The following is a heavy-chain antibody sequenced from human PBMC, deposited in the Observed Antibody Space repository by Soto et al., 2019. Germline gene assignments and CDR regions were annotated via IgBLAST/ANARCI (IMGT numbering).Heavy chain of an antibody. CDR3: ARDLGYCSSTSCYTTFLYYYGMDV. Sequence: ASVKVSCKASGGTFSSYAISWVRQAPGQGLEWMGGIIPIFGTANYAQKFQGRVTITADESTSTAYMELSSLRSEDTAVYYRARDLGYCSSTSCYTTFLYYYGMDVWGQGTTVTVSS. V-gene: IGHV1-69*13. CDR1: GGTFSSYA. CDR2: IIPIFGTA. D-gene: IGHD2-2*02. J-gene: IGHJ6*02.